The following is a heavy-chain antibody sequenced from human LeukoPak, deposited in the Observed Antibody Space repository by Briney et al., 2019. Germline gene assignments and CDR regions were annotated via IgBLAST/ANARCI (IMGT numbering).Heavy chain of an antibody. CDR1: GFTFSSYS. D-gene: IGHD5-12*01. Sequence: GGSLRLSCAASGFTFSSYSMNWVRQAPGKGLEWVSYISSSSSTIYYADSVKGRFTISRDNAKNSLYLQMNSLRAEDTAVYYCARDLWLRYKSYYFDYWGQGTLVTVSS. CDR3: ARDLWLRYKSYYFDY. V-gene: IGHV3-48*01. J-gene: IGHJ4*02. CDR2: ISSSSSTI.